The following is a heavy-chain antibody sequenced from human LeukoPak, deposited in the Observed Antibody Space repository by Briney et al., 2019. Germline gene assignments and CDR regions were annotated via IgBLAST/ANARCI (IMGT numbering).Heavy chain of an antibody. CDR2: IHHSGTT. D-gene: IGHD1-26*01. CDR3: ARRAVGATDY. V-gene: IGHV4-38-2*01. J-gene: IGHJ4*02. Sequence: PSETLSLTCGVSGYSISSGYYWVWIRQPPGKGLEWIGSIHHSGTTYYNPSLKSRLTISVDTSKNQLSLKLSSVTAADTAVYYCARRAVGATDYWGQGTLVTVSS. CDR1: GYSISSGYY.